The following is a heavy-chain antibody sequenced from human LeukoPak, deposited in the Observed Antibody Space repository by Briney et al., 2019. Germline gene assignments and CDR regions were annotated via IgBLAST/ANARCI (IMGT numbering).Heavy chain of an antibody. CDR1: GYTFTGYY. Sequence: GASVKVSCKASGYTFTGYYMHWVRQAPGQGLEWMGRINPNSGGTNYAQKFQGRVTMTRDTSISTAYMELSRLRSDDTAVYYCARDPDWNYVVDYWGQATLVTVSS. J-gene: IGHJ4*02. CDR2: INPNSGGT. CDR3: ARDPDWNYVVDY. D-gene: IGHD1-7*01. V-gene: IGHV1-2*06.